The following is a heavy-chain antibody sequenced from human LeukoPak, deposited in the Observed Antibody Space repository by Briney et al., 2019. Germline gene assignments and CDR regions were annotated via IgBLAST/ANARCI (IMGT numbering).Heavy chain of an antibody. Sequence: ASVTVSCKTSGYSFTNYGMNWVRQAPGQGLEWMGWINTKTGNPTYAQTFTGRFVFPLDTSVSTAYLQISSLKAEDTAIYYWSRNYPPAMHIIPAGGAQKIQHGGQGTLVPVSS. D-gene: IGHD6-13*01. CDR2: INTKTGNP. CDR1: GYSFTNYG. V-gene: IGHV7-4-1*02. J-gene: IGHJ1*01. CDR3: SRNYPPAMHIIPAGGAQKIQH.